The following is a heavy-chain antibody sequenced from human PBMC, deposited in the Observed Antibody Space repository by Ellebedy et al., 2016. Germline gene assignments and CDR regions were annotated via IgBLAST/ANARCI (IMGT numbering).Heavy chain of an antibody. D-gene: IGHD6-19*01. V-gene: IGHV1-46*01. CDR2: INPSGGTT. CDR3: ARDGIDSSGWYYFDY. Sequence: ASVKVSCKASGYTFTSHYIHWVRQAPGQGLEWMGSINPSGGTTGYAQQFQGRVAMTRATSTSTVYMELSSLTSEDTAVCYCARDGIDSSGWYYFDYWGQGTLVTVSS. J-gene: IGHJ4*02. CDR1: GYTFTSHY.